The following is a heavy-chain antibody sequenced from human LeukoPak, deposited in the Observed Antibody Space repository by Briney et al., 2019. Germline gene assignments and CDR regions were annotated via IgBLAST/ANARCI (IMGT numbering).Heavy chain of an antibody. CDR3: ARGSHYYYGMDA. CDR2: IYHSGST. Sequence: SETLSLTCAVSGYSISSGYYWGWIRQPPGKGLEWIGSIYHSGSTYYNPSLKSRVAISVDTSENQFSLKLSSVTAADTAVYYCARGSHYYYGMDAWGKGTTVTVSS. CDR1: GYSISSGYY. V-gene: IGHV4-38-2*01. J-gene: IGHJ6*04.